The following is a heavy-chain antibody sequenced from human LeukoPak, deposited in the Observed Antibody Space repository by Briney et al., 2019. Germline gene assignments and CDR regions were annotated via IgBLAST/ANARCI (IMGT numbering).Heavy chain of an antibody. D-gene: IGHD6-19*01. CDR3: ARDGRAGSLFDY. CDR1: GGSISSGGYS. V-gene: IGHV4-30-2*01. CDR2: IYHSGST. Sequence: SETLSLTCAVSGGSISSGGYSWSWIRQPPGKGLEWIGYIYHSGSTYYSPSLKSRVTISVDTSKNQFSLKLSSVTAADTAIYYCARDGRAGSLFDYWGQGTLVTVSS. J-gene: IGHJ4*02.